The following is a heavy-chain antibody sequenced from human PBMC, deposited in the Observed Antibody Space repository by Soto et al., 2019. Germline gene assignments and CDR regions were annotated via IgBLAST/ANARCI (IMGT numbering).Heavy chain of an antibody. V-gene: IGHV3-21*01. CDR3: ARDCCGVSCFPWTYV. CDR1: GFIFHSYT. CDR2: ISRSGYI. D-gene: IGHD2-15*01. Sequence: AGPLRLSCGASGFIFHSYTLNWVPQAPGKRLEWLSSISRSGYIFYTDSVRGRFTISSDNAKNSVYLHINRLRAEDTADHFLARDCCGVSCFPWTYVWCQG. J-gene: IGHJ6*02.